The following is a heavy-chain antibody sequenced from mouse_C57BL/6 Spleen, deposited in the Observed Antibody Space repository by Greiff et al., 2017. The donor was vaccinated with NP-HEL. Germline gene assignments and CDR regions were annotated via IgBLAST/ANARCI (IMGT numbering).Heavy chain of an antibody. CDR3: ARDNDYDGPSFDY. V-gene: IGHV5-4*01. CDR1: GFTFSSYA. Sequence: EVNVVESGGGLVKPGGSLKLSCAASGFTFSSYAMSWVRQTPEKRLVWVATISDGGSYTYYPDNVKGRFTISRDNAKNNLYLQMSHLKSEDTAMYYCARDNDYDGPSFDYWGQGTTLTVSS. CDR2: ISDGGSYT. J-gene: IGHJ2*01. D-gene: IGHD2-4*01.